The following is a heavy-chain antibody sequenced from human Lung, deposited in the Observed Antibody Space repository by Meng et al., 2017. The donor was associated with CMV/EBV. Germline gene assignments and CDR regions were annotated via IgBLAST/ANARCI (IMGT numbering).Heavy chain of an antibody. CDR2: ICWNDDK. CDR3: ARSYGHDILSGYSPWSYYFDY. CDR1: TSGVG. J-gene: IGHJ4*02. V-gene: IGHV2-5*01. D-gene: IGHD3-9*01. Sequence: TSGVGVGWIRQPPGKALEWLALICWNDDKRYSPSLKSRLTITKDTSKNQVVLTMTNMDPVDTATYYCARSYGHDILSGYSPWSYYFDYWGQGALVTVSS.